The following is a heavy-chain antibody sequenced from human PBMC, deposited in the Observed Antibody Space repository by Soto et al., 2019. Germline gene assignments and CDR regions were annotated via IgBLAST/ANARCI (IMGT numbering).Heavy chain of an antibody. CDR1: GGSFSGYY. V-gene: IGHV4-34*01. CDR3: ASADIVARASGY. CDR2: INHSGST. D-gene: IGHD5-12*01. J-gene: IGHJ4*02. Sequence: PSETLSLTCAVYGGSFSGYYWSWIRQPPGKGLEWIGEINHSGSTNYNPSLKSRVTISVDTSKNQFSLKLSSVTAADTAVYYCASADIVARASGYCGQGTLVTVSS.